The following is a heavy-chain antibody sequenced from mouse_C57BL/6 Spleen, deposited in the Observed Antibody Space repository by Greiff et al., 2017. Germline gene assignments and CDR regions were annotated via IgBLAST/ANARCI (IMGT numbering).Heavy chain of an antibody. CDR3: ARSFYYDYDGRFDY. CDR1: GSTFTGYW. J-gene: IGHJ2*01. D-gene: IGHD2-4*01. V-gene: IGHV1-72*01. Sequence: QVQLQQPGAELVKPGASVKLSCKASGSTFTGYWMHWVKQRPGRGLEWIGRIDPNSGGTKYNEKFKGKATLTVDKPSSTAYMQLSSLTSEDSAVYYCARSFYYDYDGRFDYWGQGTTLTVSS. CDR2: IDPNSGGT.